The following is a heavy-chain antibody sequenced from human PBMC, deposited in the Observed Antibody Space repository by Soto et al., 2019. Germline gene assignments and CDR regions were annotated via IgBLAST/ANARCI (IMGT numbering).Heavy chain of an antibody. CDR1: GFTFSSYA. V-gene: IGHV3-30-3*01. CDR3: ARDRRGYSYGTYYYYGMDV. CDR2: ISYDGSNK. Sequence: QVQLVESGGGVVQPGRSLRLSCAASGFTFSSYAMHWVRQAPGKGLEWVAVISYDGSNKYYADSVKGRFTISRENSKNTLYLQMNSLRAEDTAVYYCARDRRGYSYGTYYYYGMDVWGQGTTVTVSS. D-gene: IGHD5-18*01. J-gene: IGHJ6*02.